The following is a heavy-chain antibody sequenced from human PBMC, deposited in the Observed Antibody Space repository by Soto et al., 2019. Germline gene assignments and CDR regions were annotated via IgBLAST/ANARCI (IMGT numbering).Heavy chain of an antibody. CDR1: GYAFTVYY. Sequence: ASVKGSCKAAGYAFTVYYMHWVRQAPGQGLEWMGWINPNSGGTNYAQKFQGWVTMTRDTSISTAYMELSRLRSDDTAVYYCARGARRRGYYYGLDVWGQGPTVTVSS. V-gene: IGHV1-2*04. CDR2: INPNSGGT. J-gene: IGHJ6*02. D-gene: IGHD6-6*01. CDR3: ARGARRRGYYYGLDV.